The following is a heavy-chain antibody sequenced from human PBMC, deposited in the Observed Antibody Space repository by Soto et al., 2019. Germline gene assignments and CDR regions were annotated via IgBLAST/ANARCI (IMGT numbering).Heavy chain of an antibody. J-gene: IGHJ4*02. V-gene: IGHV4-34*01. CDR2: INHSGST. CDR3: ATVYGYFDY. Sequence: SETLSLTCAVYGGSFSGYYWSWIRQPPGKGLEWIGEINHSGSTNYNPSLKSRVTISVDTSKNQFSPKLSSVTAADTAVYYCATVYGYFDYWGQGTLVTVSS. CDR1: GGSFSGYY. D-gene: IGHD1-20*01.